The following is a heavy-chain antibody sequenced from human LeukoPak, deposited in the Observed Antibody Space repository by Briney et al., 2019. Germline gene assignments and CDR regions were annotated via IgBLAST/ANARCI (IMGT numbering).Heavy chain of an antibody. Sequence: PGGSLRLSCAASGFHFTSHWLSWFRQSPGRGLEWVAHINSDGSEKNYVDSVKGRFTISRDNARNSQFLQMNSLRAEDTAVYYCASGGGWVFFNWGQGTLVTVSS. CDR3: ASGGGWVFFN. J-gene: IGHJ4*02. V-gene: IGHV3-7*01. D-gene: IGHD6-19*01. CDR2: INSDGSEK. CDR1: GFHFTSHW.